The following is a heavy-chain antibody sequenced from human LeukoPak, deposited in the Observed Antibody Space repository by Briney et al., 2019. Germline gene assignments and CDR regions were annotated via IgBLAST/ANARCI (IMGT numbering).Heavy chain of an antibody. CDR2: INHSGST. CDR3: ASGGHYYDSSGYYYAGGAFDI. V-gene: IGHV4-34*01. J-gene: IGHJ3*02. CDR1: GGSFSGYY. Sequence: SETLSLTCAVYGGSFSGYYWSWIRQPPGKGLEWIGEINHSGSTNYNPSLKSRVTISVDTSKNQFSLKLSSVTAADTAVYYCASGGHYYDSSGYYYAGGAFDIWGQGTMVTVSS. D-gene: IGHD3-22*01.